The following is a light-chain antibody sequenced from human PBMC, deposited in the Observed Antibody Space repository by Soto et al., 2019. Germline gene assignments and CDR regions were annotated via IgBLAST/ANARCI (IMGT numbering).Light chain of an antibody. CDR1: QSVSSY. V-gene: IGKV3-15*01. J-gene: IGKJ1*01. CDR3: QQYNSYS. Sequence: EIVLTQSPATLSLSPGERATLSCRASQSVSSYLAWYQQKPGQAPRLLIYGASTRATGIPARFSGSGSGTEFTLTISSLQSDDFATYYCQQYNSYSFGQGTKVDI. CDR2: GAS.